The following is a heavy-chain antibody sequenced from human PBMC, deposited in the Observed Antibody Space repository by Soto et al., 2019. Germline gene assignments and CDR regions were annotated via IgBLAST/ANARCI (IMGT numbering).Heavy chain of an antibody. D-gene: IGHD5-18*01. J-gene: IGHJ4*02. CDR1: GGTFSDFT. V-gene: IGHV1-69*08. CDR3: ANRYGNGSFAYFEN. CDR2: VIPILGAS. Sequence: QVHLVQSGAEVKKPGSSVKVSCTASGGTFSDFTISWVRQAPGQGLEWVGRVIPILGASTYARKFQGRATITADKATRTAYMELSSLRSEDTAVYYCANRYGNGSFAYFENWGQGTQVTVSS.